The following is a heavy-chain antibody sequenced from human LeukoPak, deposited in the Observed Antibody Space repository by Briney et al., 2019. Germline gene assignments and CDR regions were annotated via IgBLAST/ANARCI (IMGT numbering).Heavy chain of an antibody. Sequence: ASAKVSCKASGYTFTSYGISWVRQAPGQGLEWMGWISAYNGNTNYAQKLQGRVTMTTDTSTSTAYMELRSLRSDDTAVYYCARTFQSIAVDPPDYWGQGTLVTVSS. J-gene: IGHJ4*02. CDR1: GYTFTSYG. CDR3: ARTFQSIAVDPPDY. D-gene: IGHD6-19*01. V-gene: IGHV1-18*04. CDR2: ISAYNGNT.